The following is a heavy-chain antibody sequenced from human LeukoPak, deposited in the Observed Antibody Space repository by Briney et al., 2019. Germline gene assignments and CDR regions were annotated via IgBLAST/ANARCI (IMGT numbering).Heavy chain of an antibody. V-gene: IGHV3-9*01. CDR2: ISWNSGSI. J-gene: IGHJ4*02. CDR1: GFTFDDYA. CDR3: AKASTGDSSGYYSAL. D-gene: IGHD3-22*01. Sequence: GGSLRLSCAASGFTFDDYAMHWVRQAPGKGLEWVSGISWNSGSIGYADSVKGRFTISRDNAKNPLYLQMNSLRAEDTALYYCAKASTGDSSGYYSALWGQGTLVTVSS.